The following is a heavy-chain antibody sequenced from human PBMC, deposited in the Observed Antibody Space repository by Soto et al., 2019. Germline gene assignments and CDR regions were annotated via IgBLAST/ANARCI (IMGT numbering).Heavy chain of an antibody. Sequence: EAQLVESGGGLVQPGGSLRLSCAASGFTFSIYEMNWVRQAPGKGLEWVSYISRSGSNIYYADSVKGRFTISRDNAKNSLYLQMNSLRAEDTAVYYCAKSGEDYYYGMDVWGQGTTVTVSS. CDR1: GFTFSIYE. CDR2: ISRSGSNI. CDR3: AKSGEDYYYGMDV. J-gene: IGHJ6*02. D-gene: IGHD5-12*01. V-gene: IGHV3-48*03.